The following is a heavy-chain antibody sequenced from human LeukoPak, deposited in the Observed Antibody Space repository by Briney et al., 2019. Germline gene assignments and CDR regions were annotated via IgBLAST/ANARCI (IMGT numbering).Heavy chain of an antibody. CDR2: VNTVSSYI. V-gene: IGHV3-21*01. CDR1: GFTFSSNW. CDR3: VRLRRNSDSSGYFYYYDN. Sequence: GGSLRLSCAASGFTFSSNWMTWVRQAPGKGLEWVASVNTVSSYIYYADSVRGRLTISRDNAKNSVLLQMNSLRAEDMAMYYCVRLRRNSDSSGYFYYYDNWGQGTLVTVSS. D-gene: IGHD3-22*01. J-gene: IGHJ4*02.